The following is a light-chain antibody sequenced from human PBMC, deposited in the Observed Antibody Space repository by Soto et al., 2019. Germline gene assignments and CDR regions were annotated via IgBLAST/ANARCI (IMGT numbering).Light chain of an antibody. V-gene: IGKV3-20*01. J-gene: IGKJ1*01. CDR3: QQYDGTPPWT. CDR1: QSVSISY. CDR2: ATS. Sequence: EIVLTQSPGTLSLSPGERASLSCRASQSVSISYLAGYQQKPGQAPRLLIYATSYRATGIPDRFSGSGSGTDFTLTISRREPEDFAVYYCQQYDGTPPWTCGQGTKVEIK.